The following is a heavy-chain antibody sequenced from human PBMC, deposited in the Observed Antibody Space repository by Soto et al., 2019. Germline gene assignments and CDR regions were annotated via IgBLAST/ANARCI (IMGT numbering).Heavy chain of an antibody. CDR1: GGSISSGDYY. V-gene: IGHV4-30-4*01. CDR3: ARVVRFCSSPSCRGRNWFDP. J-gene: IGHJ5*02. CDR2: MFYTGTT. D-gene: IGHD2-2*01. Sequence: SGTLFLTCSVSGGSISSGDYYWSWIRQPPGKGLAWIGYMFYTGTTYYNPSLKSRITISMDTSKNQFSLRLTSVTAADTAEYHCARVVRFCSSPSCRGRNWFDPWGQGTRVTVSS.